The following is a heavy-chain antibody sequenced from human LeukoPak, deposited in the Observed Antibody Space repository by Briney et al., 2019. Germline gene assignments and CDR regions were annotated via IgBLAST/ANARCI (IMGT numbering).Heavy chain of an antibody. Sequence: GGSLRLSCAASGFTFSSYAMSWVRQAPGKGLEWVSAISGSGGSTYYADSVKGRFTISRDNSKNTLYLQMNSLRAEDTAVHYCAKDSLLWFGESTTFDYWGQGTLVTVSS. CDR1: GFTFSSYA. CDR2: ISGSGGST. CDR3: AKDSLLWFGESTTFDY. J-gene: IGHJ4*02. V-gene: IGHV3-23*01. D-gene: IGHD3-10*01.